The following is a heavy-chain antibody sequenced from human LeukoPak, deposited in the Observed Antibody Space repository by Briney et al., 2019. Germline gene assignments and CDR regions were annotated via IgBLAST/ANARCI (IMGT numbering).Heavy chain of an antibody. V-gene: IGHV4-34*01. CDR1: GGSFSGYY. D-gene: IGHD3-10*01. CDR2: INHSGSA. Sequence: SETLSLTCAVYGGSFSGYYWSWIRQPPGKGLEWIGEINHSGSAYYNPSLKSRVTISVDTSKNQFSLKLSSVTAADTAVYYCATVRGASKGYYMDVWGKGTTVTVSS. J-gene: IGHJ6*03. CDR3: ATVRGASKGYYMDV.